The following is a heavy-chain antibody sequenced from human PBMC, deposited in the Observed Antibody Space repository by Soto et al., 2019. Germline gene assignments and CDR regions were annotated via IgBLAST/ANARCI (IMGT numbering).Heavy chain of an antibody. V-gene: IGHV1-69*13. CDR3: ARANPSWGFQVVITPKGYIHKDYYGMDV. CDR2: IIPIFGTA. D-gene: IGHD3-22*01. CDR1: GGTFSSYA. J-gene: IGHJ6*02. Sequence: SVKVSCKASGGTFSSYAISWVRQAPGQGLEWMGGIIPIFGTANYAQKFQGRVTITADESTSTAYMELSSLRAEDTAVYYCARANPSWGFQVVITPKGYIHKDYYGMDVWGQGTTVTVSS.